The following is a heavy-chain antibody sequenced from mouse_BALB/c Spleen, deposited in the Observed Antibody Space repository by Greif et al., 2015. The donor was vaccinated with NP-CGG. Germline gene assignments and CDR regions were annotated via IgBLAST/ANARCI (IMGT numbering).Heavy chain of an antibody. CDR2: INPSXGYT. V-gene: IGHV1-7*01. J-gene: IGHJ4*01. Sequence: VQLQQSGAELAKPGASVKMSCKASGYTFTSYWMHWVKQRPGQGLEWNGYINPSXGYTEYNQKFKDKATLTADKSSSTAYMQLSSLTSEDSAVYYCARIGGSYAMDYWGQGTSVTVSS. CDR1: GYTFTSYW. CDR3: ARIGGSYAMDY. D-gene: IGHD2-14*01.